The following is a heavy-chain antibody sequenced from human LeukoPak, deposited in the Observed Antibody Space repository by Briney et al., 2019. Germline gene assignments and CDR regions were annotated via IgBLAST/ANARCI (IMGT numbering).Heavy chain of an antibody. Sequence: SETLSLTCIVSGGSISSYSWNWLRQSPGKGLEWIGYRSHSGTTSYSSSLKSRVTISVDTSKNQLSRKLTSVTAADTAVYYGARELEGRTMVRGVISYWGQGTLVTVSS. D-gene: IGHD3-10*01. V-gene: IGHV4-59*12. CDR2: RSHSGTT. CDR3: ARELEGRTMVRGVISY. J-gene: IGHJ4*02. CDR1: GGSISSYS.